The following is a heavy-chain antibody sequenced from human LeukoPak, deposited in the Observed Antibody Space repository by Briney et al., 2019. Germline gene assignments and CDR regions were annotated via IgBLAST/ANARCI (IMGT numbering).Heavy chain of an antibody. J-gene: IGHJ4*02. CDR1: GFTFSDYT. Sequence: GGSLRLSCAASGFTFSDYTMSWARQAPGKGLEWVSTITYSGGDTYFADSVKGRFTISRDNSKNTLHLQMNSLRAEDTAIYYCARERSGYYIFDQWGQGTLVTVSS. V-gene: IGHV3-23*01. CDR3: ARERSGYYIFDQ. D-gene: IGHD3-3*01. CDR2: ITYSGGDT.